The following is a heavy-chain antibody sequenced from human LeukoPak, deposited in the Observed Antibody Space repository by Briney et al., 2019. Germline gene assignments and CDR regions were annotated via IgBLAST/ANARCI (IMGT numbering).Heavy chain of an antibody. V-gene: IGHV3-7*03. J-gene: IGHJ4*02. CDR1: EFTFSSYW. CDR3: ARDKTYSSSWYGYDY. CDR2: IKEDGSEK. D-gene: IGHD6-13*01. Sequence: GGSLRLSCAASEFTFSSYWMSWVRQAPGKGLEWVANIKEDGSEKHYVDSVKGRFTIYRDNARNSLYLQMNSLRAEDTAVYYCARDKTYSSSWYGYDYWGQGTLVTVSS.